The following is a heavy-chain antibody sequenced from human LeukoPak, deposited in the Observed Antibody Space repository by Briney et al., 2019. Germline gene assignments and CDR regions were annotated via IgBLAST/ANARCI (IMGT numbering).Heavy chain of an antibody. CDR1: GFTFSSYW. Sequence: GGSLRLSCAASGFTFSSYWMSWVRQAPGKGLEWVANIKQDGSEKSYVDSAKGRFTISRDNAKNSLYLQMNSLRAEDTAVYYCAKDIPSLTPVGATNSGFDYWGQGTLVTVSS. D-gene: IGHD1-26*01. V-gene: IGHV3-7*01. CDR2: IKQDGSEK. CDR3: AKDIPSLTPVGATNSGFDY. J-gene: IGHJ4*02.